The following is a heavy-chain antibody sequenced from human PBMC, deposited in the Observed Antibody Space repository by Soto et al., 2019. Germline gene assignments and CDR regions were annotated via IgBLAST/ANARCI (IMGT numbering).Heavy chain of an antibody. CDR2: INHGGST. CDR1: GGSFSGYY. J-gene: IGHJ6*02. V-gene: IGHV4-34*01. Sequence: SETLSLTCAVYGGSFSGYYWSWIRQPPGKGLEWIGEINHGGSTNYNPSLESRVTISADTSKNQFSLNLSSVTAADTAVYYCARGREIYYYGLDVWGQGTTVT. CDR3: ARGREIYYYGLDV.